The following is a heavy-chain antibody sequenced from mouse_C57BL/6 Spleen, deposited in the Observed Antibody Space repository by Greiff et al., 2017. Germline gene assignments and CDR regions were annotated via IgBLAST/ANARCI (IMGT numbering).Heavy chain of an antibody. CDR1: GFTFSSYA. Sequence: EVHLVESGEGLVKPGGSLKLSCAASGFTFSSYAMSWVRQTPEKRLEWVAYISSGGDYIYYAATVKGRFPISRDNARNTLYLQMSSLKSEDTAMYYSTRGDAIFFVSWGQDTTLTLSS. CDR2: ISSGGDYI. CDR3: TRGDAIFFVS. J-gene: IGHJ2*01. V-gene: IGHV5-9-1*02.